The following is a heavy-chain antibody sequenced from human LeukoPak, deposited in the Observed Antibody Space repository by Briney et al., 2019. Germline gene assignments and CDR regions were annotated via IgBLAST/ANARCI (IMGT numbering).Heavy chain of an antibody. J-gene: IGHJ6*02. CDR3: SGGSIYYYYGMDV. CDR2: ISRSSSCI. CDR1: GFTFSSYS. Sequence: GGSLRLSCAASGFTFSSYSMNWVRQAPGKGLEWVSSISRSSSCIYYADSVKGRFTISRDNAKNSLYLQMNSLRAEDTAVYFCSGGSIYYYYGMDVWGQGTTVTVSS. D-gene: IGHD2-15*01. V-gene: IGHV3-21*01.